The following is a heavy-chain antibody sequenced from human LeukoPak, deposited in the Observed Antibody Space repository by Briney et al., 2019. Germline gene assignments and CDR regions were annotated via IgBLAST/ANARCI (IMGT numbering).Heavy chain of an antibody. V-gene: IGHV3-30*02. D-gene: IGHD3-3*01. Sequence: PGGSLRLSCAASGFTFSSYGMDWVRQAPGKGLEWVSFIRYDGSNKYYADSVKGRFTISRDNSKNTLYLQMNSLRAEDTGVYYCVKDYDFWSGYYSPTRGYFDYWGQGTLVTVSS. CDR2: IRYDGSNK. J-gene: IGHJ4*02. CDR1: GFTFSSYG. CDR3: VKDYDFWSGYYSPTRGYFDY.